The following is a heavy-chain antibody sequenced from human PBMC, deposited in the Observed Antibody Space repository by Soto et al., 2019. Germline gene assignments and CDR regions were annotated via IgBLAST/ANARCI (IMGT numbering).Heavy chain of an antibody. Sequence: SETLSLTCAVSGGSISSGGYSWSWIRQPPGKGLEWIGYIYHSGSTYYNPSLMSRVTISVDRSKNQFSLKLSSVTAADTAVYYCARGRMTTQPRRGLFDPWGQGTLVIVSS. CDR1: GGSISSGGYS. V-gene: IGHV4-30-2*01. J-gene: IGHJ5*02. CDR3: ARGRMTTQPRRGLFDP. D-gene: IGHD4-17*01. CDR2: IYHSGST.